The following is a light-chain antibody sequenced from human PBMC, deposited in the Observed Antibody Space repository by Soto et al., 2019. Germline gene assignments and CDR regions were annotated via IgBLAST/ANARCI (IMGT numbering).Light chain of an antibody. J-gene: IGLJ2*01. CDR2: DND. CDR1: SSDVGNYNY. CDR3: ATWDSSLSGVV. V-gene: IGLV1-51*01. Sequence: QSALTQPRSVSGSPGQSVTISCSGTSSDVGNYNYVSWYQQHPGKAPKLLIYDNDKRPSGIPDRFSGSKSGTAATLGVTGLQTGDVADYYCATWDSSLSGVVFGGGTKLTVL.